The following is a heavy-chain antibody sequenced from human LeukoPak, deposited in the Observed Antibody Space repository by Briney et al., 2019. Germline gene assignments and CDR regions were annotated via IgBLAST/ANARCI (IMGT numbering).Heavy chain of an antibody. V-gene: IGHV1-69*01. CDR1: GGTFSSYA. CDR3: ARWVGVTYYYYMDV. D-gene: IGHD3-16*01. J-gene: IGHJ6*03. CDR2: IIPIFGTT. Sequence: SVKVSCKASGGTFSSYAISWVRQAPGQGLEGMGGIIPIFGTTNYAQKFQGRVTINAGESTSTAYMELKSLSSDDTAVYYCARWVGVTYYYYMDVWGKGTTVTVSS.